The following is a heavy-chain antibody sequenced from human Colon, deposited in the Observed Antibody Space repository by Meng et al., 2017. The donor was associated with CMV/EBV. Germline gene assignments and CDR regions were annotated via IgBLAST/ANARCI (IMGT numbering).Heavy chain of an antibody. Sequence: SETLSLTCTVTGGAISDYYWNWIRQTPGKGLEWIGYTYHSGSTNVHPSLRGRVSMSVDTSKNQVSLKLSSVTAADTAVHYCAGLYGTYFSSWFDPWGQGTLVTVSS. D-gene: IGHD1-1*01. CDR2: TYHSGST. CDR1: GGAISDYY. V-gene: IGHV4-59*01. J-gene: IGHJ5*02. CDR3: AGLYGTYFSSWFDP.